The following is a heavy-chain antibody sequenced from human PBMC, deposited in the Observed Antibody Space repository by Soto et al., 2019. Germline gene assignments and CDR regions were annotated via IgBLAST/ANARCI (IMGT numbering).Heavy chain of an antibody. CDR2: VNHSGST. J-gene: IGHJ4*02. V-gene: IGHV4-34*01. CDR1: GDSFSGYY. Sequence: SETLSLTCAVYGDSFSGYYCSWIRQPPGKGLEWIGEVNHSGSTNYNPSLKSRVSISVDTSKNQFSLRLRYVTAADTALYYCATPSAECGGACYYFDNWGQGTLVTVS. D-gene: IGHD2-21*02. CDR3: ATPSAECGGACYYFDN.